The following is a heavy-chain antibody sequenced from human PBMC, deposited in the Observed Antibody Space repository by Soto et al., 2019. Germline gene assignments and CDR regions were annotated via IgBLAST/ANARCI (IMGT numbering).Heavy chain of an antibody. Sequence: WSLRLSCAASGFTFSSYAMGWVRQGPGKGLEWVAVVSIGGSTHYADSVRGRFTISRDNSKNTLSLQMNSLTAEDTAVYFCEKRRGAGGHFDYWGQGALVTVSS. CDR1: GFTFSSYA. CDR2: VSIGGST. D-gene: IGHD2-15*01. J-gene: IGHJ4*02. CDR3: EKRRGAGGHFDY. V-gene: IGHV3-23*01.